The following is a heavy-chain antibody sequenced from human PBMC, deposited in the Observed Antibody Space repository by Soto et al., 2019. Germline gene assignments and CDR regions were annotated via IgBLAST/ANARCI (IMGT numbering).Heavy chain of an antibody. Sequence: QLQLQESGPGLVKPSETLSLTCTVSGGSISSSSYYWGWIRQPPGTGLEWIGSIYYSGSTYYNPSLKSRVPIAVDTSKNRYSLKLSSVTAADTAVYYCARQSSDEEFVDYWGQGTLVTVSS. V-gene: IGHV4-39*01. D-gene: IGHD2-2*01. CDR1: GGSISSSSYY. CDR3: ARQSSDEEFVDY. CDR2: IYYSGST. J-gene: IGHJ4*02.